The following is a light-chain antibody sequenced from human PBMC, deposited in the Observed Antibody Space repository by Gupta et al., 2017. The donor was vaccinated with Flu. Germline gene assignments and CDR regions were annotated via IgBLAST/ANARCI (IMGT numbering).Light chain of an antibody. Sequence: GKTNTITCGGDTIGCNSVDWYQQKPAPAPVRLIYYDDDRYTAIPESFSGSNSGGTATVTTNRVDAGDEADYYWQVLDTTNDSLVFGGGTRLTVL. CDR1: TIGCNS. J-gene: IGLJ2*01. CDR3: QVLDTTNDSLV. V-gene: IGLV3-21*04. CDR2: YDD.